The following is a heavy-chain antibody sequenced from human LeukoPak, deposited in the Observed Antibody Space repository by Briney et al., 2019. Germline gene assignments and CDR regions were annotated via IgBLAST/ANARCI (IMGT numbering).Heavy chain of an antibody. J-gene: IGHJ6*02. Sequence: PSETLSLTCAVYGGSFSGYYWSWIRQPPGKRLEWIGCIHYSGSTNYNPSLESRVTISVDTSKNQFSLRLSSVTAADTAVYYCARLQADYYYYYGMDVWGQGTTVTVSS. CDR2: IHYSGST. CDR3: ARLQADYYYYYGMDV. CDR1: GGSFSGYY. V-gene: IGHV4-59*08. D-gene: IGHD4-4*01.